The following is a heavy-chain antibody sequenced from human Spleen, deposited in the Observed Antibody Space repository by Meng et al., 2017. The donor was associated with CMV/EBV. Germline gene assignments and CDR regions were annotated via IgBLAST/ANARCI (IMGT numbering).Heavy chain of an antibody. CDR2: ISSSGSPI. D-gene: IGHD3-3*01. CDR3: ASSRFLEWLSAAFDI. J-gene: IGHJ3*02. CDR1: GFTFNTYS. Sequence: GESLKISCAASGFTFNTYSMNWVRQAPGKGLEWVSYISSSGSPIYYAGSVKGRFTISRDNAKNSLYLQMNSLRVEDTAVYYCASSRFLEWLSAAFDIWGQGTMVTVSS. V-gene: IGHV3-48*04.